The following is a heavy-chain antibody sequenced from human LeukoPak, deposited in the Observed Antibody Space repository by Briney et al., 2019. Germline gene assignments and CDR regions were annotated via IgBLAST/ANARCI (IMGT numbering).Heavy chain of an antibody. J-gene: IGHJ4*02. CDR1: GFTFRTHS. CDR2: ITKSSTYV. D-gene: IGHD3-10*01. CDR3: ARGSGVHV. Sequence: GGSLRLACEASGFTFRTHSMNWVRQAPGKGLEWVSSITKSSTYVYYADSVKGRFTISRDNAHNSLFLQMNNLGVDDTGVYYCARGSGVHVWGQGTLVLVSS. V-gene: IGHV3-21*04.